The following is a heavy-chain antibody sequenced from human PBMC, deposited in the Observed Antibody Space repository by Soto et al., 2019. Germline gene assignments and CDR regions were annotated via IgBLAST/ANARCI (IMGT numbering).Heavy chain of an antibody. Sequence: QVQLVESGGGVVQPGRSLRLSCAASGFTFSSYGMHWVRQAPGKGLEWVAVISYDGSNKYYVDSVKGRFTISRDNSKNTLYLQMNSLRAEDTAVYYCAKDKGQWLVRYFDYWGQGTLVTVSS. J-gene: IGHJ4*02. D-gene: IGHD6-19*01. CDR3: AKDKGQWLVRYFDY. CDR2: ISYDGSNK. CDR1: GFTFSSYG. V-gene: IGHV3-30*18.